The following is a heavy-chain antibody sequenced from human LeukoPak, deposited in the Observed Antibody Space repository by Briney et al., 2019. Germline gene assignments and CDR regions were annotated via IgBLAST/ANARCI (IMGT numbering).Heavy chain of an antibody. CDR1: GFTVSSNY. D-gene: IGHD3-22*01. Sequence: GGSLRLSCAASGFTVSSNYMSWVRQAPGKGLEWVSVIYSGGSTYYADSVKGRFTISRDNSKNTLYLQMNSLRAEDTAVYYCARDRYYDSSGYFDPDDFDIWGQGTMVTVSS. V-gene: IGHV3-53*01. CDR2: IYSGGST. J-gene: IGHJ3*02. CDR3: ARDRYYDSSGYFDPDDFDI.